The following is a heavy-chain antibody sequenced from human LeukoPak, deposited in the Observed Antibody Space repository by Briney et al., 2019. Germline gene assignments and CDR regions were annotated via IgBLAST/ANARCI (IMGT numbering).Heavy chain of an antibody. CDR3: ARQYYDILTAYYAAGSWFVP. Sequence: SETLSLTCTVSGGSISSDNSYWSWIRHHPGKGLEWIGHIYYSGSTYYSPSLKSRVTISIDTSKNQFSLKLRSVTAADTAVYFCARQYYDILTAYYAAGSWFVPWGQGTLVTVSS. CDR1: GGSISSDNSY. D-gene: IGHD3-9*01. J-gene: IGHJ5*02. V-gene: IGHV4-31*03. CDR2: IYYSGST.